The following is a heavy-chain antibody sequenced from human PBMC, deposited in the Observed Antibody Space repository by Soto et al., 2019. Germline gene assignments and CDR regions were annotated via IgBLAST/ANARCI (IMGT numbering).Heavy chain of an antibody. D-gene: IGHD6-13*01. J-gene: IGHJ4*02. CDR3: AKDLYSSTWSPFDY. V-gene: IGHV3-23*01. Sequence: EVQLLESGGGLVQPGGSLRLSCAASGFTFSNYAMNWVRQAPGKGLEWVSGITGSGGSTHYADSVKGRFTISRDNSKNTLYLQMNSLRAEDTAVYYCAKDLYSSTWSPFDYWGQGTLVTVSS. CDR1: GFTFSNYA. CDR2: ITGSGGST.